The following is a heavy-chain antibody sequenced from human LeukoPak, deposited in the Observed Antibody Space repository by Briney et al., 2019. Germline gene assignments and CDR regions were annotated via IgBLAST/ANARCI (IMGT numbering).Heavy chain of an antibody. D-gene: IGHD3-3*01. V-gene: IGHV4-31*03. CDR3: ARRPLYYDFWSGYYIDWFDP. J-gene: IGHJ5*02. Sequence: TSETLSLTCTVSGGSIRSGGYYWSWIRQHPGKGLEWIGYIYYSGSTYYNPSLKSRVTISVDTPKNQFSLKLSSVTAADTAVYYCARRPLYYDFWSGYYIDWFDPWGQGTLVTVSS. CDR1: GGSIRSGGYY. CDR2: IYYSGST.